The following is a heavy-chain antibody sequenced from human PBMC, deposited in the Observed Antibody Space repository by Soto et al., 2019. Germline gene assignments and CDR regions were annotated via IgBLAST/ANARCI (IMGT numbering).Heavy chain of an antibody. Sequence: SVKVSCKASGGTFSSYAISWVRQAPGQGLEWMGGIIPIFGTANYAQKFQGRVTITADESTSTAYMELSSLRSEDTAVYYCARSWYSSILYYYYGMDVWGQGTTVTVSS. D-gene: IGHD6-13*01. CDR2: IIPIFGTA. CDR1: GGTFSSYA. V-gene: IGHV1-69*13. CDR3: ARSWYSSILYYYYGMDV. J-gene: IGHJ6*02.